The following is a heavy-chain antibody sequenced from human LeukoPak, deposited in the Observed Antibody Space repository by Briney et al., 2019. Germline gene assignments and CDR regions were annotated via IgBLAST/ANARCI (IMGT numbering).Heavy chain of an antibody. V-gene: IGHV4-39*01. CDR1: GGSISSSSYY. Sequence: SETLSLTCTVSGGSISSSSYYWGWIRQPPGKGLEWIGRICYSGSTSYNPSLKSRVTISVDTSKNQFSLKLSSVTAADTAVYYCARRGIYCTNGICHFDYWGQGTLVTVSS. CDR2: ICYSGST. D-gene: IGHD2-8*01. CDR3: ARRGIYCTNGICHFDY. J-gene: IGHJ4*02.